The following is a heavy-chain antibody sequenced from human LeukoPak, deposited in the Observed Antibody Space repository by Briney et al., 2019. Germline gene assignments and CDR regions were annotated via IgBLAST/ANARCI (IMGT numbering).Heavy chain of an antibody. CDR2: ISGSGDST. Sequence: GGSLRLSCAASGFTFSSNSMTWVRQTPGKGLEWVSGISGSGDSTFYADSVKGRFTISRDNSRNTLYLQMSSLRPEDTAVYYCTRWSGFGDDWGQGTLVTVSS. CDR1: GFTFSSNS. J-gene: IGHJ4*02. D-gene: IGHD3-10*01. CDR3: TRWSGFGDD. V-gene: IGHV3-23*01.